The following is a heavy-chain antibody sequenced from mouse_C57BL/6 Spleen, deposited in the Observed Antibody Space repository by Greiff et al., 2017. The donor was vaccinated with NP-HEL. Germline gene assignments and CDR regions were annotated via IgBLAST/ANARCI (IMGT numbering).Heavy chain of an antibody. J-gene: IGHJ4*01. V-gene: IGHV1-62-2*01. CDR3: ARHEEGYYGSSYVDAMDY. CDR1: GYTFTEYT. CDR2: FYPGSGSI. D-gene: IGHD1-1*01. Sequence: VQLQQSGAELVKPGASVKLSCKASGYTFTEYTIHWVKQRSGQGLEWLGWFYPGSGSIKYNEKFKDKATLTADKSSSTVYMELSRLTSEDSAVYFCARHEEGYYGSSYVDAMDYWGQGTSVTVSS.